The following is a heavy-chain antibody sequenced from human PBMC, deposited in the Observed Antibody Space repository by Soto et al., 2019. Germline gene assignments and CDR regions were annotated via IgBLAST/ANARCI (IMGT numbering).Heavy chain of an antibody. J-gene: IGHJ6*02. CDR1: GFTFSSYG. CDR3: AKDLKAAADDGDYYYYGMDV. V-gene: IGHV3-30*18. CDR2: ISYDGSNK. D-gene: IGHD6-13*01. Sequence: GGSLRLSCAASGFTFSSYGMHWVRQAPGKGLEWVAVISYDGSNKYYADSVKGRFTISRDNSKNTLYLQMNSLRAEDTAVYYCAKDLKAAADDGDYYYYGMDVWGQGTTVTVSS.